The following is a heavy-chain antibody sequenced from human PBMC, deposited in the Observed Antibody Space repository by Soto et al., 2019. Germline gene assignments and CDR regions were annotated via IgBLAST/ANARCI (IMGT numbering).Heavy chain of an antibody. D-gene: IGHD5-12*01. CDR1: GFTFDDYA. V-gene: IGHV3-9*01. Sequence: EVQLVESGGGLVQPGRSLRLSCAASGFTFDDYAMHWVRQAPGKGLEWVSGISWNSGSIGYADSVKGRFTISRDNAKNSLYLQMNSLRAEDTALYYCAKDILRGLSGSGAIDYWGQGTLVTVSS. CDR3: AKDILRGLSGSGAIDY. CDR2: ISWNSGSI. J-gene: IGHJ4*02.